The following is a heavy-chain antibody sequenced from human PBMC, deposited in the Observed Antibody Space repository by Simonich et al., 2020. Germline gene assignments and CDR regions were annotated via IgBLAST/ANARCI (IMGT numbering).Heavy chain of an antibody. Sequence: EVQLVESGGGLVQPGGSLRLSCAASGFTFSSYWMSWVRQAPGKGMGWVANIKKDGSEKNYVDAVKGRFTITRDNAKNSLYLQMNSRRAEDTAVYYCARFRGRYFDWLFDYWGQGTLVTVSS. J-gene: IGHJ4*02. V-gene: IGHV3-7*01. D-gene: IGHD3-9*01. CDR2: IKKDGSEK. CDR1: GFTFSSYW. CDR3: ARFRGRYFDWLFDY.